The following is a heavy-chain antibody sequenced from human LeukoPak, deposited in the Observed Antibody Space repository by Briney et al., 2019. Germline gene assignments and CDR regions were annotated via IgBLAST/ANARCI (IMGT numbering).Heavy chain of an antibody. CDR2: IYSGGST. CDR1: GFTVSSNY. V-gene: IGHV3-66*02. J-gene: IGHJ4*02. D-gene: IGHD2-2*01. Sequence: AGGSLTLSCAASGFTVSSNYMSWVRQAPGKGLEWVSVIYSGGSTYYADSVKGRFTISRDNSKNTLYLQMNSLRAEDTAVYYCAFLGYCSSTSCSTDYWGQGTLVTVSS. CDR3: AFLGYCSSTSCSTDY.